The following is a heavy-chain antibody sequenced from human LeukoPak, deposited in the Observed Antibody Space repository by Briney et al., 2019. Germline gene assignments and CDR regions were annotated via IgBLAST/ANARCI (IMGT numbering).Heavy chain of an antibody. J-gene: IGHJ5*02. CDR3: AREGSSSSFGWFDP. Sequence: SETLSLTCTVSGGSISSYYWSWIRQPAGKGLVWIGRIYTSGSTNYNPSLKSRVTMSVDTSKNQFSLKLSSVTAADTAVYYCAREGSSSSFGWFDPWGQGTLVTVSS. D-gene: IGHD6-6*01. V-gene: IGHV4-4*07. CDR1: GGSISSYY. CDR2: IYTSGST.